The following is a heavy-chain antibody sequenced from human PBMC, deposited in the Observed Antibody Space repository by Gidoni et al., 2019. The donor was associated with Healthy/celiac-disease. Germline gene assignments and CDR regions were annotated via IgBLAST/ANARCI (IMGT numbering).Heavy chain of an antibody. CDR1: GFTCSSYA. J-gene: IGHJ4*02. Sequence: EVQLLESGGGLVQPGGSLRLSCAASGFTCSSYAMSWVRQAPGKGLEWVSAISGSGGSTYYADSVKGRFTISRDNSKNTLYLQMNSLRAEDTAVYYCAKPKFVEKLEEDDYWGQGTLVTVSS. CDR2: ISGSGGST. D-gene: IGHD3-16*01. V-gene: IGHV3-23*01. CDR3: AKPKFVEKLEEDDY.